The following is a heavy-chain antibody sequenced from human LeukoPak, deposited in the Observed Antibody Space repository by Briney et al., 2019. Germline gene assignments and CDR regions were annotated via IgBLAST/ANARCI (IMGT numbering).Heavy chain of an antibody. Sequence: GGSLRLSCAASGFTFSSYWMSWVRQAPGKGLEWVANIKQDGSEKYCVDSVKGRFTISRDNAKNSLYLQMNSLRAEDTAVYYCARSRYYYDRSGSDYWGQGTLVTVSS. V-gene: IGHV3-7*01. J-gene: IGHJ4*02. CDR2: IKQDGSEK. CDR3: ARSRYYYDRSGSDY. D-gene: IGHD3-22*01. CDR1: GFTFSSYW.